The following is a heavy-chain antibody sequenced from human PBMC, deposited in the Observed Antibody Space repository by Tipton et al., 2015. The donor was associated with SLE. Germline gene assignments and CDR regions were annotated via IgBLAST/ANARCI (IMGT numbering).Heavy chain of an antibody. D-gene: IGHD5-18*01. CDR1: GYTFTSYG. CDR2: ISAYNGNT. V-gene: IGHV1-18*01. CDR3: AWPSGYTAMAPYYYYFDY. Sequence: QSGAEVKKPGASVKVSCKASGYTFTSYGISWVRQAPGQGLEGMGWISAYNGNTNYAQKLQGRVTMTTDTSTSTAYMELRSLRSDGTAVYYCAWPSGYTAMAPYYYYFDYWGQGTLVAVSS. J-gene: IGHJ4*02.